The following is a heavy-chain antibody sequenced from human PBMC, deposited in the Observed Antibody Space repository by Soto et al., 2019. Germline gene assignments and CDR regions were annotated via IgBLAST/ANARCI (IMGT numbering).Heavy chain of an antibody. CDR1: GGTFSSYA. Sequence: QVQLVQSGAEVKKPGSSVKVSCKASGGTFSSYAISWVRQAPGQGLEWMGGIIPIFCTANYAQKFQGRVTITADKSTSTAYMELSSLRSEDTAVYYCARDPDYTAMVNGFDYWGQGTLVTVSS. J-gene: IGHJ4*02. CDR3: ARDPDYTAMVNGFDY. D-gene: IGHD5-18*01. V-gene: IGHV1-69*06. CDR2: IIPIFCTA.